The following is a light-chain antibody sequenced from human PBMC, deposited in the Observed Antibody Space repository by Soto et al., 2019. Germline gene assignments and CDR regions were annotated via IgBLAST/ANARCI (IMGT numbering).Light chain of an antibody. V-gene: IGKV1-5*01. J-gene: IGKJ1*01. CDR1: HSINDW. Sequence: TQSSSSLSVSLRDGVTITCRARHSINDWLAWYQQKPGKAPKLLIYDASSLESGVPSRFSGSGSGTQFSLIISGLQPEDFATYYCQQDNGFSFGQGTKVDI. CDR2: DAS. CDR3: QQDNGFS.